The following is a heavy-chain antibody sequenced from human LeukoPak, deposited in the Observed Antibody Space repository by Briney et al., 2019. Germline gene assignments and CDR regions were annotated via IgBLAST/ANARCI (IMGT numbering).Heavy chain of an antibody. J-gene: IGHJ4*02. CDR1: GFTFNSYG. D-gene: IGHD6-19*01. V-gene: IGHV3-30*02. Sequence: GGTLRLSCVASGFTFNSYGMNWVRQAPGKGLEWVSFLRYDGRNQHYADSVGGRFTISRDNPNNTLYLQMNSLRPDDTAVYYCAKDPVAGAPAYYFDNWGQGTLVTVSS. CDR3: AKDPVAGAPAYYFDN. CDR2: LRYDGRNQ.